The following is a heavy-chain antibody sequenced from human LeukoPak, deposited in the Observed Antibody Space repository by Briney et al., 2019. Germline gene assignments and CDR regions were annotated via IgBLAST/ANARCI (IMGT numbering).Heavy chain of an antibody. CDR3: ATYYYDGFDY. J-gene: IGHJ4*02. Sequence: GGSLRLSCAASGFTFSSYAMSWVRQAPGKGLEWVSAISGSGSSTYYADSVEGRFTISRDNSKNTLYLQMNSLRAEDTAVYCCATYYYDGFDYWGQGTLVTVSS. CDR2: ISGSGSST. V-gene: IGHV3-23*01. CDR1: GFTFSSYA. D-gene: IGHD3-22*01.